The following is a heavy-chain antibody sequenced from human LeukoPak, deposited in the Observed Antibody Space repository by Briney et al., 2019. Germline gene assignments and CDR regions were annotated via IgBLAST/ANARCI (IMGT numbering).Heavy chain of an antibody. J-gene: IGHJ5*02. CDR2: INAGNGDT. V-gene: IGHV1-3*01. CDR1: GYTLTTYA. CDR3: ARHIVVVVAADPFDP. D-gene: IGHD2-15*01. Sequence: GASVKVSCKASGYTLTTYAMHWVRQAPGQSLEWMGWINAGNGDTKYSQNFQGRVTITRDTSANAAYVELSSLRSEDTAVYYCARHIVVVVAADPFDPWGQGTLVTVSS.